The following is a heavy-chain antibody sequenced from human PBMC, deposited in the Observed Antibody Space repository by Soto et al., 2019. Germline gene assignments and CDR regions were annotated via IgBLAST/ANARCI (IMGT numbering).Heavy chain of an antibody. Sequence: EVQLVESGGVVVQPGGSLRLSCAASGFTFDDYYMHWVRQAPGKGLEWVSLISWDGRSTYYADSVEGRFTISRDNSKNSLYLQMNSLTTEDTAFYYCGKAGAFSDYTYLDYWGQGALVTVSS. D-gene: IGHD4-17*01. J-gene: IGHJ4*02. V-gene: IGHV3-43*01. CDR1: GFTFDDYY. CDR3: GKAGAFSDYTYLDY. CDR2: ISWDGRST.